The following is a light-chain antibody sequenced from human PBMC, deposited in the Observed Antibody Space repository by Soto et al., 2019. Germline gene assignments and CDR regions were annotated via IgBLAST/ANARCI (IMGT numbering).Light chain of an antibody. CDR3: SSYAGSNNLV. CDR1: SSDVGSYNY. J-gene: IGLJ2*01. V-gene: IGLV2-8*01. CDR2: EIS. Sequence: QSVLTQPPSASGSPGQSVTISCTGTSSDVGSYNYVSWYQQYPGKAPKLMIYEISKRPSGVPDRFSGSKSGNTASLTVSGLQAEDEADYYCSSYAGSNNLVFGGGTQLTVL.